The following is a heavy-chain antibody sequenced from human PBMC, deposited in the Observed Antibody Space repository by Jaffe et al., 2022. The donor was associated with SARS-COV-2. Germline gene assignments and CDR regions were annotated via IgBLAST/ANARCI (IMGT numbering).Heavy chain of an antibody. V-gene: IGHV3-23*01. CDR1: GFTFSNFA. J-gene: IGHJ4*02. CDR3: VKDGFQSNGVFDFFDY. CDR2: VGGTGKT. Sequence: EVHLLESGGGSVQPGGSLRLSCEVSGFTFSNFAMNWARQAPGKAPEWVAHVGGTGKTWYADSVKGRFTISRDNSKNSLYLQMNDLRAEDTATYYCVKDGFQSNGVFDFFDYWGQGSLVIVSS. D-gene: IGHD2-8*01.